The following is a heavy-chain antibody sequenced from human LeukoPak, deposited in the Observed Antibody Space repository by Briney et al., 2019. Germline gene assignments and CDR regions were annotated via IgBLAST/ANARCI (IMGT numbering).Heavy chain of an antibody. CDR2: ISAYNGNT. V-gene: IGHV1-18*01. D-gene: IGHD2-8*02. Sequence: GASVKVSCKASGYTFTSYGISWVRQAPGQGLEWMGWISAYNGNTNYAQKFQGRVTMTEDTSTDTAYMELGSLRSEDTAVYYCAREGRQGTGGWYYFDYWGQGTLVTVSS. J-gene: IGHJ4*02. CDR3: AREGRQGTGGWYYFDY. CDR1: GYTFTSYG.